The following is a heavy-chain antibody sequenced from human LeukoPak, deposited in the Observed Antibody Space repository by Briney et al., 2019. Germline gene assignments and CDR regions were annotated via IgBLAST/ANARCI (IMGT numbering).Heavy chain of an antibody. CDR3: ARVSNDYGDYVFDY. CDR2: ISSSSSYI. D-gene: IGHD4-17*01. CDR1: GFTFSSYS. V-gene: IGHV3-21*01. Sequence: GGSLRLSCAASGFTFSSYSVNWVRQAPGKGLEWVSSISSSSSYIYYADSVKGRFTISRDNAKNSLYLQMNSLRAEDTAVYYCARVSNDYGDYVFDYWGQGTLVTVSS. J-gene: IGHJ4*02.